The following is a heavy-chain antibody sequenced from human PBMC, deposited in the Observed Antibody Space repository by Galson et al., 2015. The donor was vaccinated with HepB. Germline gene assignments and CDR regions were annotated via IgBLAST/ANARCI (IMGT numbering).Heavy chain of an antibody. CDR3: AKFQRITMIVVAPWSD. J-gene: IGHJ4*02. CDR1: GFTFSSYA. CDR2: ISGSGGST. V-gene: IGHV3-23*01. Sequence: SLRLSCAASGFTFSSYAMSWVRQAPGKGLEWVSAISGSGGSTYYADSVKGRFTISRDNSKNTLYLQMNSLRAEDTAVYYCAKFQRITMIVVAPWSDWGQGTLVTVSS. D-gene: IGHD3-22*01.